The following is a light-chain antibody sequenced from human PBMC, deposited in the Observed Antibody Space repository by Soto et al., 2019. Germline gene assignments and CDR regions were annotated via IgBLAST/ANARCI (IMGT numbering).Light chain of an antibody. CDR2: EVS. J-gene: IGLJ2*01. Sequence: QSALTQYPSASGSPGQSVTISCTGTSSDVGGYNYVSWYQQHPGKAPKLMIYEVSKRPSGVPDCFSGSKSGNTASLTVSGLQADDDAVYYCSSSAGSNNVVFGGGTKVTVL. CDR1: SSDVGGYNY. CDR3: SSSAGSNNVV. V-gene: IGLV2-8*01.